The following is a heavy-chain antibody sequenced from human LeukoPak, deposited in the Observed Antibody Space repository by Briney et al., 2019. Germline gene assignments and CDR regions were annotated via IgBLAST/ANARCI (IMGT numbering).Heavy chain of an antibody. CDR2: IYYSGST. V-gene: IGHV4-59*08. CDR1: GGSISSYY. D-gene: IGHD6-19*01. CDR3: ARHIAVAGYYYYGMDV. Sequence: PSETLSLTCTVSGGSISSYYWSWIRQPPGKGLEWIGYIYYSGSTNYNPSLKSRVTISVDTSENQFSLKLSSVTAADTAVYYCARHIAVAGYYYYGMDVWGQGTTVTVSS. J-gene: IGHJ6*02.